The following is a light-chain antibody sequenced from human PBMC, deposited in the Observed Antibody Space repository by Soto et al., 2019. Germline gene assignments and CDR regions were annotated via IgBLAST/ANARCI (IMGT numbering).Light chain of an antibody. CDR2: RNN. Sequence: QLVLTQPPSASGTPGQRVTISCSGSSSNIGSNYVYWYQQLPGTAPKLLIYRNNQRPSGVPDRFSGSKSGTSASLAISGLRSEDEADYYCAAWDDSLRDVVFDGGTKLTV. CDR1: SSNIGSNY. J-gene: IGLJ2*01. V-gene: IGLV1-47*01. CDR3: AAWDDSLRDVV.